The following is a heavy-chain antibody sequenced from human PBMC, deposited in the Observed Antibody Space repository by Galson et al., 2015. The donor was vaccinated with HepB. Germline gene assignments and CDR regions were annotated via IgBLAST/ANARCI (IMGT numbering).Heavy chain of an antibody. D-gene: IGHD2-2*01. Sequence: TLSLTCTVSGGALSSYFWTWIRQPPGKGLEWIGYIDLRGTTDYNPSLKSRVSISVNTSKKQFSLRLNSVTAADTAVYYCARERVGGDFDHWGQGTPVTVSS. CDR2: IDLRGTT. J-gene: IGHJ4*02. CDR3: ARERVGGDFDH. V-gene: IGHV4-59*12. CDR1: GGALSSYF.